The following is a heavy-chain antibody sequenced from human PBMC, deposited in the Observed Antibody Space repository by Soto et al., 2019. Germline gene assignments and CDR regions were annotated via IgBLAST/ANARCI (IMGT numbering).Heavy chain of an antibody. J-gene: IGHJ6*03. CDR1: GFTFGDYA. V-gene: IGHV3-49*03. Sequence: GGSLRLSCTASGFTFGDYAMSWFRQAPGKGLEWVGFIRSKAYGGTTEYAASVKGRFTISRDDSKSIAYLQMNSLKTEDTAVYYCARNDYNRVPTPTKYYYYMDVWGKGTTVTVSS. D-gene: IGHD1-1*01. CDR3: ARNDYNRVPTPTKYYYYMDV. CDR2: IRSKAYGGTT.